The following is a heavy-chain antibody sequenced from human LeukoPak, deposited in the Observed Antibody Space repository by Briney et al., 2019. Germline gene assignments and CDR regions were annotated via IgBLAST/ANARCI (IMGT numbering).Heavy chain of an antibody. CDR2: ISGSGGST. V-gene: IGHV3-23*01. Sequence: PGGSLRLSCAASGFTFSSYAMSWVRQAPGKGLEWVSAISGSGGSTYYADSVKGRFTISRDNSKNALYLQMNSLRAEATAVYYCPPTMGRFGESSDYWGQGTLVTVSS. D-gene: IGHD3-10*01. CDR3: PPTMGRFGESSDY. J-gene: IGHJ4*02. CDR1: GFTFSSYA.